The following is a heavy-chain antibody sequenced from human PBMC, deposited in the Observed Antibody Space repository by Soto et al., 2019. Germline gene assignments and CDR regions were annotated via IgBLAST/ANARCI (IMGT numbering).Heavy chain of an antibody. CDR3: ARGRLFLTTLGLVITYFDN. Sequence: PSETLSLTCSVSGGSITSSSYYWGWIRQPPGKGLEWIGSIYYTGSTHYSPSLKSRVTITVDTSNNQFSLKLRSVTAADTAIYYCARGRLFLTTLGLVITYFDNWGQGALVTVSS. D-gene: IGHD3-3*01. V-gene: IGHV4-39*01. J-gene: IGHJ4*02. CDR2: IYYTGST. CDR1: GGSITSSSYY.